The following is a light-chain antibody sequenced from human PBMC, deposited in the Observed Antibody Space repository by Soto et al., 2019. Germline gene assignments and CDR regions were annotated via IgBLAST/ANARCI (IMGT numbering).Light chain of an antibody. Sequence: DIQMTQSPSSLSASVGDRVTITCRASQGISNYLAWYQQKPGKVPKLLIYAASTLQSGVPSRFSGSGSGPDFTLTISSLQPEDVATSYCQKDNSAPSLTFGGGTTVEIK. CDR1: QGISNY. V-gene: IGKV1-27*01. J-gene: IGKJ4*01. CDR2: AAS. CDR3: QKDNSAPSLT.